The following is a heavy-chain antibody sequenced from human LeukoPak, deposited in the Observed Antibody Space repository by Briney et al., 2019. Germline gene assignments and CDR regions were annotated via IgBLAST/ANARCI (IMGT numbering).Heavy chain of an antibody. CDR2: INTNTGNP. CDR1: GHTFTGYY. CDR3: AREEYYDSSGYYYLDY. J-gene: IGHJ4*02. V-gene: IGHV7-4-1*02. Sequence: GASVKVSCKASGHTFTGYYMHWVRQAPGQGLEWMGWINTNTGNPTYAQGFTGRFVFSLDTSVSTAYLQISGLKADDTAVYYCAREEYYDSSGYYYLDYWGQGTLVTVSS. D-gene: IGHD3-22*01.